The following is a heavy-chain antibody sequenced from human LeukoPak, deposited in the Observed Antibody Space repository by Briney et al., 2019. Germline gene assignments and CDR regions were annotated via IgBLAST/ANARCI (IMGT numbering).Heavy chain of an antibody. D-gene: IGHD5-12*01. CDR3: AVDIVATIDYFDY. J-gene: IGHJ4*02. V-gene: IGHV3-7*01. Sequence: SGGSLRLSCAASGFTFSSYWMSWVRQAPGKGLEWVANIKQDGSEKYYVDSVKGRFTISRDNAKNSLYLQMNSLRAEDTAVYYCAVDIVATIDYFDYWGQGTLVTVSS. CDR2: IKQDGSEK. CDR1: GFTFSSYW.